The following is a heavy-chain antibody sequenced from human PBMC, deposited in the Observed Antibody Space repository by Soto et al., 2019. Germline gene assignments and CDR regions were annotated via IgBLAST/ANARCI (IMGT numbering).Heavy chain of an antibody. D-gene: IGHD6-13*01. Sequence: GESLKISCKGSGYSFTSYWISWVRQMPGKGLEWMGRIDPSDSYTNYSPSFQGHVTISADKSISTAYLQWSSLKASDTAMYYCARQKAAAGPISGGMDVWGQGTTVTVSS. V-gene: IGHV5-10-1*01. J-gene: IGHJ6*02. CDR1: GYSFTSYW. CDR3: ARQKAAAGPISGGMDV. CDR2: IDPSDSYT.